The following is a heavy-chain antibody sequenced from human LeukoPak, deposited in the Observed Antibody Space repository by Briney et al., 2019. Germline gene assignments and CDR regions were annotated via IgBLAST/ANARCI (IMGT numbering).Heavy chain of an antibody. CDR2: ISSSSSTI. CDR1: GFTFSSYS. CDR3: ARGGLPYLGAFDI. Sequence: GGCLRLSCAASGFTFSSYSMNWVRQAPGKGLEWVSYISSSSSTIYYADSVKGRFTISRDNAKNSLYLQMNSLRAEDTAVYYCARGGLPYLGAFDIWGQGTMVTVSS. J-gene: IGHJ3*02. V-gene: IGHV3-48*01.